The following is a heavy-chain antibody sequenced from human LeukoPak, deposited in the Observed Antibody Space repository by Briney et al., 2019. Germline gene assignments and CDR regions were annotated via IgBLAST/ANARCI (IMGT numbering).Heavy chain of an antibody. J-gene: IGHJ3*02. D-gene: IGHD4-23*01. CDR3: ARHDWGSGYGGNLGAFDM. CDR1: GGSISSSSYY. V-gene: IGHV4-39*01. CDR2: IYYSGST. Sequence: PSETLSLTCTVSGGSISSSSYYWGWNPQPQGMELEGIRSIYYSGSTSYHPSVKSRVTISVDTSKSPFSLKLSSVTAADTGVYYCARHDWGSGYGGNLGAFDMWGQGTMVTVSS.